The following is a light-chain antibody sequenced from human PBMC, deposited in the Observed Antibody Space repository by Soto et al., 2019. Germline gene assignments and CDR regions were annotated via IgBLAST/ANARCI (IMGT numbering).Light chain of an antibody. Sequence: EMVLTQSPDTLSLSPGDRGTISCLASQNLGTLYIAWFQQKSGQAPRLLIYSASRRATGIPDRFTGSGSGTDFTLTINRVEPEDFAVYFCQQYAGSPRTFGQGTKVDIK. V-gene: IGKV3-20*01. CDR3: QQYAGSPRT. CDR1: QNLGTLY. J-gene: IGKJ1*01. CDR2: SAS.